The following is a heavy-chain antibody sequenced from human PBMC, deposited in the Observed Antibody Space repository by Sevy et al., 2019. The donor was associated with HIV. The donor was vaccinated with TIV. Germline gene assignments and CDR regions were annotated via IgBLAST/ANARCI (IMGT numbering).Heavy chain of an antibody. Sequence: ASVKVSCKASGYTFTTYGISWVRQAPGQGLEWMGWISDYNGNTKYAQKLQARFTMTTETSTSTAYMELRSLRSDDTAVYYCARYEGYSNGPFDYWGQGTLVTVSS. CDR3: ARYEGYSNGPFDY. CDR2: ISDYNGNT. D-gene: IGHD6-19*01. V-gene: IGHV1-18*01. CDR1: GYTFTTYG. J-gene: IGHJ4*02.